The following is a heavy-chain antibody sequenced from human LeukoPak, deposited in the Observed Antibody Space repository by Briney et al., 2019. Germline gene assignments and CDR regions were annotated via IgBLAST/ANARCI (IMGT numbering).Heavy chain of an antibody. Sequence: GGSLRLTXAASGFTFSSYGMHWVRQAQGKGLEWVAFIRYDGSNKYYADSVKGRFTISRDNPKNTLYLQMNSLRAEDTAVYYCAKDLNRYQLLYYFDYWGQGTLVTVSS. CDR3: AKDLNRYQLLYYFDY. D-gene: IGHD2-2*01. CDR2: IRYDGSNK. CDR1: GFTFSSYG. J-gene: IGHJ4*02. V-gene: IGHV3-30*02.